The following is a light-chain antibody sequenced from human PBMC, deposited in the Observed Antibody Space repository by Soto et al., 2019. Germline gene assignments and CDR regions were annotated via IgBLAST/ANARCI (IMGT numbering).Light chain of an antibody. CDR1: SSDGGGYNY. V-gene: IGLV2-14*01. CDR2: EVS. Sequence: QSALTQPASVSGSPGQSITLSCTGTSSDGGGYNYVSWYQQHPGKAPKLMIYEVSNRPSGVSNRFSGSKSGNTASLTISGIQAEDEADYYCSSYTSSITHVFGTGTKLTVL. CDR3: SSYTSSITHV. J-gene: IGLJ1*01.